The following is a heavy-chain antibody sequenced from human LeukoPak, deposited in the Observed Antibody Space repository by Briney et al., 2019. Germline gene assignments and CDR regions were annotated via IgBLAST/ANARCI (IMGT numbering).Heavy chain of an antibody. CDR2: IYSSGST. CDR1: GASISSYY. CDR3: ARFAYCGGHCWYYFDY. V-gene: IGHV4-59*01. J-gene: IGHJ4*02. D-gene: IGHD2-21*02. Sequence: PSETLSLTCTVSGASISSYYWSWIRQPPGKGLEWIGYIYSSGSTNYNPSLKSRITISVDTSKNQFSLKLSSVTAADTAVYYCARFAYCGGHCWYYFDYWGQGSLVTVSS.